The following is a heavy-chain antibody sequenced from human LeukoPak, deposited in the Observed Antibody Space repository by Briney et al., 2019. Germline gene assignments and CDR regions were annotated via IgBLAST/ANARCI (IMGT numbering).Heavy chain of an antibody. CDR3: AREDTAMPGKGVTWYFDY. J-gene: IGHJ4*02. V-gene: IGHV3-7*01. CDR2: IKQDGSEK. D-gene: IGHD5-18*01. CDR1: GFTFSNYW. Sequence: PGGSLRLSCAASGFTFSNYWMSWVRQAPGKGLEWLANIKQDGSEKYYVDSVKGRFTISRDNAKNSLYLQMNSLRAEDTAVYYCAREDTAMPGKGVTWYFDYWGQGTLVTVSS.